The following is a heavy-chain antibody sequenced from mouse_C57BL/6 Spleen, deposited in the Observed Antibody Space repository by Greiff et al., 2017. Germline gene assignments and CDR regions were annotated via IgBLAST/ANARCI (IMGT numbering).Heavy chain of an antibody. V-gene: IGHV1-18*01. CDR3: ARHYDYYYAMDY. D-gene: IGHD2-4*01. Sequence: EVQLQQSGPELVKPGASVKIPCKASGYTFTDYNMDWVKQSHGKSLEWIGDINPNNGGTIYNQKFKGKATLTVDKSSSTAYMELKSLTSEDSAVYYCARHYDYYYAMDYWGQGTSVTVSS. J-gene: IGHJ4*01. CDR1: GYTFTDYN. CDR2: INPNNGGT.